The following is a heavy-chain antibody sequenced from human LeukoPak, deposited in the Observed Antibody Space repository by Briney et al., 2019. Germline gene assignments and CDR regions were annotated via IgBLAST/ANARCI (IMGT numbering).Heavy chain of an antibody. V-gene: IGHV4-34*01. CDR1: GGSFSGYY. J-gene: IGHJ6*02. D-gene: IGHD4-11*01. CDR3: ARDTTVNIYHYYGMDV. CDR2: INHSGST. Sequence: SETLSLTCAVYGGSFSGYYWSWIRQPPGKGLEWIGEINHSGSTNYNPSLKSRVTISVDTSKNQFSLKLSSVTAADTAVYYCARDTTVNIYHYYGMDVWGQGTTVTVSS.